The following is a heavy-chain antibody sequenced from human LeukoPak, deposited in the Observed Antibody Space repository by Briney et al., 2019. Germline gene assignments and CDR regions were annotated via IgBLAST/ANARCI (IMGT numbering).Heavy chain of an antibody. CDR1: GFTFSSSW. J-gene: IGHJ4*02. Sequence: GGSLRLSCAASGFTFSSSWMTWVRQAPGKGLEWVSVIYSGGSTYYADSVKGRFTISRDNSKSTLYLQMNSLRAEDTAVYYCARDWLSGCSSTSCYVWLDYWGQGTLVTVSS. CDR3: ARDWLSGCSSTSCYVWLDY. CDR2: IYSGGST. V-gene: IGHV3-66*01. D-gene: IGHD2-2*01.